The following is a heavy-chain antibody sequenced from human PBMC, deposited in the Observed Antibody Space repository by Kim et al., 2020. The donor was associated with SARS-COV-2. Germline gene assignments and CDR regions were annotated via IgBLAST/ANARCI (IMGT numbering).Heavy chain of an antibody. J-gene: IGHJ4*02. CDR3: AREATDYGDYYFDY. V-gene: IGHV4-34*01. D-gene: IGHD4-17*01. Sequence: NPTHKSRGNISVDTSKNQFSLKLSSVTAADTAVYYCAREATDYGDYYFDYWGQGTLVTVSS.